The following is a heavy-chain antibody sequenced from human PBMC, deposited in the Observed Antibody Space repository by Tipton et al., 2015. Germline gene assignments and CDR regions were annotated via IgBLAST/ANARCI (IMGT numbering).Heavy chain of an antibody. CDR3: ARAWSDTTFDN. D-gene: IGHD5-18*01. J-gene: IGHJ4*02. CDR1: GFTFSDYY. Sequence: SLRLSCAASGFTFSDYYMSWIRQAPGRGLEWVSYMSGTSTTIKYADSVKGRFTISRDNAKNSLFLQTNSLRADDTALYYCARAWSDTTFDNWGQGTPVTVSS. V-gene: IGHV3-11*01. CDR2: MSGTSTTI.